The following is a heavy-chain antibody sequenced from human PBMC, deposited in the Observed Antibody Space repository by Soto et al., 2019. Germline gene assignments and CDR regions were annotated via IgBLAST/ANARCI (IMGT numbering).Heavy chain of an antibody. CDR1: GFTFSSYA. V-gene: IGHV3-30-3*01. J-gene: IGHJ3*01. D-gene: IGHD3-22*01. Sequence: GGSLRLSCAASGFTFSSYAMHWVHQAPGKGLEWVAVISYDGSNKYYADSVKGRFTISRDNSKNTLYLQMNSLRAEDTAVYYCARVRLAYYYDSSGYSLPLWGQGTMVTVSS. CDR2: ISYDGSNK. CDR3: ARVRLAYYYDSSGYSLPL.